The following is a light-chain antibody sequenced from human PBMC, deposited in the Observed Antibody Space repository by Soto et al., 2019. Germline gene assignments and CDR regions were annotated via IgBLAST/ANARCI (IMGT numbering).Light chain of an antibody. CDR3: GSWDSRLSDYV. V-gene: IGLV1-51*01. CDR2: DDN. Sequence: QSVLTQPPSVSAAPGQKATISCSGSSSNIGGNSVSWYQQLPGTAPKLLIYDDNKRPSGIPDRFSGSKSGTSATLGITGFQTGDEADYYCGSWDSRLSDYVFGNGTKVTV. CDR1: SSNIGGNS. J-gene: IGLJ1*01.